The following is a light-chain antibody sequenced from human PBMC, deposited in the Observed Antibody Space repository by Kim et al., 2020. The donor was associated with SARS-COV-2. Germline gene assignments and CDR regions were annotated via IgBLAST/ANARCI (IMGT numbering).Light chain of an antibody. CDR1: QSVRTN. J-gene: IGKJ4*01. CDR3: QQYDLWPPVT. Sequence: SAGESATPSCRASQSVRTNLAWYQQKPGQAPRLLLYSVATRATDIPLRFSGSGSGTDFTLTISSLQSEDSAVYYCQQYDLWPPVTFGGGTKVDIK. V-gene: IGKV3-15*01. CDR2: SVA.